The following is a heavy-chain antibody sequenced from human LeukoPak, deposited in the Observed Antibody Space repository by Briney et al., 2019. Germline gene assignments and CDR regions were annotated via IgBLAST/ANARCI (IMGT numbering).Heavy chain of an antibody. CDR3: VNSGSYYDRGTYDY. D-gene: IGHD1-26*01. CDR1: GFAFSSDA. V-gene: IGHV3-23*01. J-gene: IGHJ4*02. Sequence: AGGSLRLSCAASGFAFSSDAMSGVRQAPGEGLEWVSAISGSGGSTYYADSVKGRFTISRDNSKNTLYLQMNSLRAEDTAVYYCVNSGSYYDRGTYDYWGQGTLVTVSS. CDR2: ISGSGGST.